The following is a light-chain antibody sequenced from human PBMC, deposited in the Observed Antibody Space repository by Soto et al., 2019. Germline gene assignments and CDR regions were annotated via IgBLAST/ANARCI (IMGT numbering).Light chain of an antibody. Sequence: QSALTQPPSASGSPGQSVTISCTGTSSDVGGYNYVSWYRQHPGKAPKLMIYEVSKRPSGVPDRFSGSKSGNTASLTVSGLQAEDEADYYCSSYAGSNVVLFGGGTKLTVL. CDR2: EVS. CDR1: SSDVGGYNY. J-gene: IGLJ2*01. V-gene: IGLV2-8*01. CDR3: SSYAGSNVVL.